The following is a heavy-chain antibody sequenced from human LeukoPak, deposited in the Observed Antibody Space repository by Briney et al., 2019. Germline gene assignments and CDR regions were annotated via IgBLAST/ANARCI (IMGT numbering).Heavy chain of an antibody. J-gene: IGHJ4*02. CDR2: ISWNSGSI. CDR3: AKDMGYSGSYHTSSSFDY. CDR1: GFTFDDYA. Sequence: GGSLRLSCAASGFTFDDYAMHWVRQAPGKGLEWVSGISWNSGSIGYADSVKGRFTISRDNAKNSLYLQMNSLRAEDTALYYCAKDMGYSGSYHTSSSFDYWGQGTLVTVSS. V-gene: IGHV3-9*01. D-gene: IGHD1-26*01.